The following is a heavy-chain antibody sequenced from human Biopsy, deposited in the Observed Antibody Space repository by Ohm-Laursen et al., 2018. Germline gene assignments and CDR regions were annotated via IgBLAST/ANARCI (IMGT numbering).Heavy chain of an antibody. V-gene: IGHV4-59*11. CDR2: ISYTGYT. CDR1: GGSFTGHY. CDR3: ARGSNDFGGLYFPR. Sequence: SETLSLTCTVSGGSFTGHYWSWIRQPPGKGLEWIGHISYTGYTSYNGSLKSRVTISVDTSRNHFSLRLSSLTAADTAVYYCARGSNDFGGLYFPRWGQGTLLTVSS. J-gene: IGHJ4*02. D-gene: IGHD4-23*01.